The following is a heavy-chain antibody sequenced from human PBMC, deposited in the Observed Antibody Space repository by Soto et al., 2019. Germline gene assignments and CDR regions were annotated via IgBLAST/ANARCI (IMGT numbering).Heavy chain of an antibody. CDR1: GYTFTSYY. D-gene: IGHD3-10*01. CDR2: VNPSGGHT. J-gene: IGHJ6*02. CDR3: ARGPLRGFGELLPYCYDVDV. V-gene: IGHV1-46*01. Sequence: ASVKVSCKASGYTFTSYYLHWVRQAPGQGLEWMGIVNPSGGHTSYAQKFHGRVTMTSDTSTSTVYMELSSLRSEDTAVYYCARGPLRGFGELLPYCYDVDVWGQGTTVTAP.